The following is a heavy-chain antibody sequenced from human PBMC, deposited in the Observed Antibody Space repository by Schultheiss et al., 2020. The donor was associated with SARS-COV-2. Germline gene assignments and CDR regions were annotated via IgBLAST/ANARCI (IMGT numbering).Heavy chain of an antibody. V-gene: IGHV6-1*01. CDR2: TYYRSKWYN. D-gene: IGHD3-22*01. J-gene: IGHJ6*02. Sequence: SQTLSLTCAISGDSVSSNSAAWNWIRQSPSRGLEWLGRTYYRSKWYNDYAVSVKSRITINPDTSKNQFSLQLNFVTPEDTAVYYCARGADDSSGYYLYYYYGMDVWGQGTTVTVSS. CDR3: ARGADDSSGYYLYYYYGMDV. CDR1: GDSVSSNSAA.